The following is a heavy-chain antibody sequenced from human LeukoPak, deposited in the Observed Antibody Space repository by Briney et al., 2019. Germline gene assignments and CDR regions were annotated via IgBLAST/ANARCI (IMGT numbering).Heavy chain of an antibody. J-gene: IGHJ4*02. Sequence: GGSLRLSCAASEFTFSSYWMGWVRQAPGKGLEWVANIKQDGSEKYYVDSVKGRFTISRDNSKNTLYLQMGSLRAEDMAVYYCARGEIYFDYWGQGTLVTVSS. V-gene: IGHV3-7*04. CDR2: IKQDGSEK. CDR1: EFTFSSYW. D-gene: IGHD1-26*01. CDR3: ARGEIYFDY.